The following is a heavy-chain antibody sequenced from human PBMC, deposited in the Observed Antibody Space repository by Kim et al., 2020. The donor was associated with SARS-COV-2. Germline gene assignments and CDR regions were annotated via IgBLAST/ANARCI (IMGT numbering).Heavy chain of an antibody. CDR3: ARAYMVRGRSGFDY. CDR2: IYHSGST. D-gene: IGHD3-10*01. V-gene: IGHV4-38-2*02. J-gene: IGHJ4*02. Sequence: SETLSLTCIVSGYSISSGYYWGWIRQPPGKGLEWIGNIYHSGSTYYSPSLKSRVDISVDTSKNQFSLKLSSVTAADTAVYYCARAYMVRGRSGFDYWGQG. CDR1: GYSISSGYY.